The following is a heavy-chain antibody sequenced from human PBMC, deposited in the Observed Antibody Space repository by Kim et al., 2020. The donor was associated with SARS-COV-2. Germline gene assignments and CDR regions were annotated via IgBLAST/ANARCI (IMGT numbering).Heavy chain of an antibody. Sequence: GGSLRLSCAASGFTLNSYSFHWVRQAPGKGLEWVALISHDGSSIYYGDSVEGRFTISRDNSKSTVYLQMNSLRAEDTALYYCARSHGYSYGYGDLHYWGQGTLVTVSA. V-gene: IGHV3-30*04. CDR2: ISHDGSSI. J-gene: IGHJ4*02. CDR3: ARSHGYSYGYGDLHY. CDR1: GFTLNSYS. D-gene: IGHD5-18*01.